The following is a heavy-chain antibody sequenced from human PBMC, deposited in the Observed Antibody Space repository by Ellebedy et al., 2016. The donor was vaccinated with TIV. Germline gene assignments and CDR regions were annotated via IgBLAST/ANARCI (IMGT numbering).Heavy chain of an antibody. D-gene: IGHD6-13*01. CDR2: ISYSGST. V-gene: IGHV4-31*11. CDR3: ASCRWPSSSWPFDV. CDR1: GGSISSGGYY. Sequence: SETLSLXCAVSGGSISSGGYYWSWIRQHPGKGLEWIGFISYSGSTYYNPSLKSPLTISIDTSKNQFSLKLSSVTAADTAVYYCASCRWPSSSWPFDVWGQGTTVTVSS. J-gene: IGHJ6*02.